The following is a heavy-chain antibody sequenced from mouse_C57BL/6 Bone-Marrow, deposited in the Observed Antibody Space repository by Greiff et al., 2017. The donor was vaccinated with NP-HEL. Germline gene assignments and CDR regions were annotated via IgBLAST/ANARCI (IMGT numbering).Heavy chain of an antibody. Sequence: VQLQQSGTVLARPGASVKMSCKTSGYTFTSYWMHWVKQRPGQGLEWIGAIYPGNSDTSYNQKFKGKAKLTAVTSASTAYMELSSLTNEDSAVYYCRQGYYYRSSPYAMDYWGQGTSVTVSS. D-gene: IGHD1-1*01. J-gene: IGHJ4*01. CDR1: GYTFTSYW. CDR3: RQGYYYRSSPYAMDY. CDR2: IYPGNSDT. V-gene: IGHV1-5*01.